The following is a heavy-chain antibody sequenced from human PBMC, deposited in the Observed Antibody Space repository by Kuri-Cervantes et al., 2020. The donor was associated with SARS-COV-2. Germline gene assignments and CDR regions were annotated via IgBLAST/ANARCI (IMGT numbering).Heavy chain of an antibody. CDR2: IYPGDSDT. CDR1: GYSLTSYW. J-gene: IGHJ6*03. Sequence: KVSCKGSGYSLTSYWIGWVRQMPGKGLEWMGLIYPGDSDTRYSPSFQGQVTLPADKSISTAYLQWSSLKASDTAMYYCARVSTIFGVALHGYYYMDVWGKGTTVTVSS. D-gene: IGHD3-3*01. V-gene: IGHV5-51*01. CDR3: ARVSTIFGVALHGYYYMDV.